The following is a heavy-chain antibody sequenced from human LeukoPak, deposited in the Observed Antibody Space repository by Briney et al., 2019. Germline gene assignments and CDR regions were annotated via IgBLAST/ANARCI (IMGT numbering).Heavy chain of an antibody. Sequence: SETLSLTCAVYGGSFSGYYWSWIREPPGKGLEWIGEINHSGSTNYNPSLKSRVTISVDTSKNQFSLKLRSVTAADTAVYYCARKEGGQLVNTRRWFDPWGQGTLVTVSS. J-gene: IGHJ5*02. CDR3: ARKEGGQLVNTRRWFDP. D-gene: IGHD6-13*01. CDR1: GGSFSGYY. CDR2: INHSGST. V-gene: IGHV4-34*01.